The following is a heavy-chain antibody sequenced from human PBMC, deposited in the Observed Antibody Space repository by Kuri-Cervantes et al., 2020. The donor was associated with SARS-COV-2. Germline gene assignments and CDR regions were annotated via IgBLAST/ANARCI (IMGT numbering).Heavy chain of an antibody. D-gene: IGHD6-6*01. CDR3: ARDGRGSSSEWFDP. V-gene: IGHV3-48*02. CDR2: ISSSSSTI. J-gene: IGHJ5*02. Sequence: GESLKISCAASGFTFSSYSMNWVRQAPGKGLEWVSYISSSSSTIYYADSVKGRFTISRDNAKNSLYLQMNSLRDEDTAVYYCARDGRGSSSEWFDPWGQGTLVTVSS. CDR1: GFTFSSYS.